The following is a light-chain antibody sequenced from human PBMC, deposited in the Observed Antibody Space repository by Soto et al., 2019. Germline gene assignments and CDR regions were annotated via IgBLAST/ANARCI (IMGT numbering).Light chain of an antibody. Sequence: DIQMTQSPSSLSASVGDRVTITCRASQAIRNDLAWYQQKPGRAPKRLIYGSSTLQSGVPSRFSGSGSGTEFTLTISSLQPEDFATYFCQQTNTAPWTFGQGTKVEIK. CDR3: QQTNTAPWT. V-gene: IGKV1-17*01. CDR1: QAIRND. J-gene: IGKJ1*01. CDR2: GSS.